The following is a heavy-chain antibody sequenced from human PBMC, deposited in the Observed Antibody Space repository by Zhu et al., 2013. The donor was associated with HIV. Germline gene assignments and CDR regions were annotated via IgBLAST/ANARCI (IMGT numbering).Heavy chain of an antibody. Sequence: QVQLVQSGAEVKKPGASVKVSCKASGYTFTSYAMHWVRQAPGQRLEWMGWINAGNGNTKYSQKFQGRVTITRDTSASTAYMELSSLRSEDTAVYYCARGRYCSSTSCPNINWFDPWGQGTLVTVSS. J-gene: IGHJ5*02. CDR1: GYTFTSYA. CDR2: INAGNGNT. D-gene: IGHD2-2*01. CDR3: ARGRYCSSTSCPNINWFDP. V-gene: IGHV1-3*01.